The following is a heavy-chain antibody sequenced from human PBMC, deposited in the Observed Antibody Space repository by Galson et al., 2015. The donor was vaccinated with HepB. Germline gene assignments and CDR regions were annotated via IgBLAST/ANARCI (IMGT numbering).Heavy chain of an antibody. J-gene: IGHJ6*02. Sequence: SLRLSCAASKFAFSIYDMHWVRQVTGKGLEWVSAVSPSGDPYYADSVKGRFTISREDAKNSVYLQMNNLRAGDTALYYCAREIRTPTGVGDGLDVWGQGTVATVSS. D-gene: IGHD2-8*01. CDR2: VSPSGDP. CDR1: KFAFSIYD. V-gene: IGHV3-13*05. CDR3: AREIRTPTGVGDGLDV.